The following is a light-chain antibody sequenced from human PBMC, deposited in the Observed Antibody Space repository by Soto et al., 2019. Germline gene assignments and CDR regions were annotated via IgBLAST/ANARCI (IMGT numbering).Light chain of an antibody. J-gene: IGKJ1*01. CDR3: QQYNNWPRT. CDR2: GAS. V-gene: IGKV3-15*01. Sequence: EIVTTQSPATLSVSPGERATLSCRASQSVGSNLAWYQQKPGQAPRLLIYGASTRATGIAARFSGSGSGTEFTLTISSLQSEDFAVYYCQQYNNWPRTFGQGTKVDIK. CDR1: QSVGSN.